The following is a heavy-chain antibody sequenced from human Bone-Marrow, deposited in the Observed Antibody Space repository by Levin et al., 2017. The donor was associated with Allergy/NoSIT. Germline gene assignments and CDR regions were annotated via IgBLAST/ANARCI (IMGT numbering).Heavy chain of an antibody. CDR1: GFDFTTNT. J-gene: IGHJ4*02. CDR2: ISGSGGAT. D-gene: IGHD5-18*01. CDR3: AKDTMDAEMFKSVYYLDF. Sequence: PGGSLRLSCVASGFDFTTNTMSWVRQAPGKGLEWVSAISGSGGATYYADSVKGRFSVSRDNSKNTVYLQMNSLRAEDTAVYYCAKDTMDAEMFKSVYYLDFWGQGTQVTVSS. V-gene: IGHV3-23*01.